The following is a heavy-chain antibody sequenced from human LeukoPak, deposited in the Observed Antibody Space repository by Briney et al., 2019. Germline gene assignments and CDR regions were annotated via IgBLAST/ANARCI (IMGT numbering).Heavy chain of an antibody. Sequence: GRSLRLSCAASGFTFSSYGMHWVRQAPGKGLEWVAVISYDGSNKYYADSVKGRFTISRDNSKNTLYLRMNSLRAEDTAVYYCARGTPFGAYWGQGTLVTVSS. CDR1: GFTFSSYG. CDR2: ISYDGSNK. CDR3: ARGTPFGAY. D-gene: IGHD3-3*01. J-gene: IGHJ4*02. V-gene: IGHV3-30*03.